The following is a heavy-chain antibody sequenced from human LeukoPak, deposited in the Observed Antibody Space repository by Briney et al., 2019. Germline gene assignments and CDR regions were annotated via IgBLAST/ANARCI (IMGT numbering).Heavy chain of an antibody. Sequence: TSETLSLTCTVSGGSISSSYYYWGWIRQPPGKGLEWIGNIYYSGSTLYNPSLKSRVTMSVDTSKNQFSLKLSSVTAADTAVYYCARGYYYDSSGYHYYHYMDVWGKGTTVTVSS. CDR3: ARGYYYDSSGYHYYHYMDV. CDR2: IYYSGST. D-gene: IGHD3-22*01. J-gene: IGHJ6*03. V-gene: IGHV4-39*07. CDR1: GGSISSSYYY.